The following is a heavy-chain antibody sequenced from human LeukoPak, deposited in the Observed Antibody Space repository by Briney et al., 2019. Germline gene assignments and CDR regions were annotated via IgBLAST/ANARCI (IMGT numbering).Heavy chain of an antibody. CDR3: AKSRITMVRGVLYYFDY. CDR2: ISYDGSNK. D-gene: IGHD3-10*01. CDR1: GFTFSSYG. J-gene: IGHJ4*02. V-gene: IGHV3-30*18. Sequence: GGSLRLSCAASGFTFSSYGMHWVRQAPGKGLEWVAVISYDGSNKYYADSVKGRFTISRDNSKNTLYLQMNSLRDEDTAVYYCAKSRITMVRGVLYYFDYWGQGTLVTVSS.